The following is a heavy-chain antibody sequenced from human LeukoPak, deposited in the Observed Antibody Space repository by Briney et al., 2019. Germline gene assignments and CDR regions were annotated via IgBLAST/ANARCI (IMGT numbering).Heavy chain of an antibody. V-gene: IGHV3-66*01. CDR2: IYSGGST. CDR1: GFTFSTYS. J-gene: IGHJ4*02. D-gene: IGHD3-9*01. CDR3: AKAARYFDWFWDY. Sequence: GGSLRLSCSASGFTFSTYSMNWVRQAPGKGLEWVSLIYSGGSTYYADSVKGRFTISRDNSKNTLYLQMNSLRAEDTAVYYCAKAARYFDWFWDYWGQGTLVTVSS.